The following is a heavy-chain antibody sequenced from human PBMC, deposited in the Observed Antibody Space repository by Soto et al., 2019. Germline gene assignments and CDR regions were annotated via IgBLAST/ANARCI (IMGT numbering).Heavy chain of an antibody. J-gene: IGHJ6*02. V-gene: IGHV1-69*13. Sequence: GASVKVSCKASGGTFSSYAISWVRQAPGQGLEWMGGIIPIFGTANYAQKFQGRVTITADESTSTAYMELSSLRSEDTAVYYCARDYYDSSGYGCYYYYYGMDVWGQGTTVTVSS. CDR2: IIPIFGTA. CDR1: GGTFSSYA. CDR3: ARDYYDSSGYGCYYYYYGMDV. D-gene: IGHD3-22*01.